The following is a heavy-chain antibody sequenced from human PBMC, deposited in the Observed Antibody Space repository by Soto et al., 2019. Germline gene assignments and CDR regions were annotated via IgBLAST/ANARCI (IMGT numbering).Heavy chain of an antibody. D-gene: IGHD3-3*01. J-gene: IGHJ3*02. Sequence: QVQLVESGGGVVQPGKSLRLSCAASGFTFSSYTMHWVRQAPGKGLEWVALISYDGHIVYYADSVKGRYTISRDDSKNALYLQLNSLRAEDTAFYCCARGAYDFWSGYVADAFDIWGQGTVVTVSS. CDR3: ARGAYDFWSGYVADAFDI. V-gene: IGHV3-30*03. CDR1: GFTFSSYT. CDR2: ISYDGHIV.